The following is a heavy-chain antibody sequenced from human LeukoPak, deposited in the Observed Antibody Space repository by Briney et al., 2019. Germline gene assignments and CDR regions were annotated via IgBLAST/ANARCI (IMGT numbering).Heavy chain of an antibody. CDR1: GFTFYIYW. J-gene: IGHJ3*02. Sequence: GGSLRLSCAASGFTFYIYWMTWVRQAPGKGLEWVANIKEDGSEEYYVDSVKGRFTISRDNAKNSLFLQMNSLRAEDTAVYYCARADNLAFDIWGQGTMVTVSS. D-gene: IGHD3-9*01. CDR3: ARADNLAFDI. V-gene: IGHV3-7*01. CDR2: IKEDGSEE.